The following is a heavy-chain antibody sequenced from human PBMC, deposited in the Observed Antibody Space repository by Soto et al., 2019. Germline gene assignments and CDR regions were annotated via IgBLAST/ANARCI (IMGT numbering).Heavy chain of an antibody. V-gene: IGHV4-59*01. D-gene: IGHD2-2*01. CDR2: IYYSGST. CDR1: GGSISSYY. J-gene: IGHJ4*02. Sequence: SETLSLTCTVSGGSISSYYWSWIRQPPGKGLEWIGYIYYSGSTNYNPSLKSRVTISVDTSKNQFSLKLSSVTAADTAVYYCARYRDCSSTSCPAYFDYWGQGTLVTVSS. CDR3: ARYRDCSSTSCPAYFDY.